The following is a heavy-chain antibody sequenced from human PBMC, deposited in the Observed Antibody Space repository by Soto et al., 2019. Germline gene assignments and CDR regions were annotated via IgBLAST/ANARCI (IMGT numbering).Heavy chain of an antibody. Sequence: SETLSLTCTVSGGSVSSGSYYWSWIRQPPGKGLEWIGYIYYSGSTNYNPSLKSRVTISVDTSKNQFFLKLSSVTAADTAVYYCARGGFYGDYAFDYWGQGTLVTVSS. CDR2: IYYSGST. D-gene: IGHD4-17*01. CDR1: GGSVSSGSYY. V-gene: IGHV4-61*01. CDR3: ARGGFYGDYAFDY. J-gene: IGHJ4*02.